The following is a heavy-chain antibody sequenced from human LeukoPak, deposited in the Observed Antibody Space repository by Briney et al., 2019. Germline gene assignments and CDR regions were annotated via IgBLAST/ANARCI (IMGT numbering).Heavy chain of an antibody. CDR1: GFTFSSYW. V-gene: IGHV3-7*01. Sequence: GGSLRLSCAASGFTFSSYWMSWVRQAPGKGLEWVANIKQDGSEKYYVDSVKGRFTISRDNAKNSLYLQMSSLRAEDTAVYYCARLGGYCSSTSCSSTNWFDPWGQGTLVTVSS. D-gene: IGHD2-2*01. CDR2: IKQDGSEK. CDR3: ARLGGYCSSTSCSSTNWFDP. J-gene: IGHJ5*02.